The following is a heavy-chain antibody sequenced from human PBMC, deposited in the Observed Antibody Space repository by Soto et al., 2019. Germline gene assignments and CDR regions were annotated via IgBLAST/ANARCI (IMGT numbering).Heavy chain of an antibody. V-gene: IGHV1-24*01. CDR3: ATVGIAARWLDYIWGSYPPRGSSCYY. CDR1: GYTLTELS. D-gene: IGHD3-16*02. Sequence: VSVRFYYKVSGYTLTELSMHWVRQAPGKGLEWMGGFDPEDGETIYAQKFQGRVTMTEDTSTDTAYMELSSLRSEDTAVYYCATVGIAARWLDYIWGSYPPRGSSCYYWCQGTLVTVSS. J-gene: IGHJ4*02. CDR2: FDPEDGET.